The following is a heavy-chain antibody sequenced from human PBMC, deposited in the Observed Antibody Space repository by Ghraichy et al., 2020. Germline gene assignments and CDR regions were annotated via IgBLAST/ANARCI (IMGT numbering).Heavy chain of an antibody. J-gene: IGHJ4*02. CDR3: ASWALGSSSGPTFDY. V-gene: IGHV3-21*01. CDR1: GFTFSSYS. Sequence: GGSLRLSCAASGFTFSSYSMNWVRQAPGKGLEWVSSISSSSSYIYYADSVKGRFTISRDNAKNSLYLQMNSLRAEDTAVYYCASWALGSSSGPTFDYWGQGTLVTVSS. D-gene: IGHD6-6*01. CDR2: ISSSSSYI.